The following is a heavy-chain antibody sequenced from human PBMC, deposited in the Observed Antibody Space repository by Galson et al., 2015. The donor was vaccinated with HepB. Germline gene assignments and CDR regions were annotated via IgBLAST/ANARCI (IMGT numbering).Heavy chain of an antibody. J-gene: IGHJ4*02. Sequence: SLRLSCAASGFTFSSYAMSWVRQAPGKGLEWVSAISGSGGSTYYADSVKGRFTISRDNSKNTLYLQMNSLRAEDTAVYYCAKDETAMVISPLVYWGQGTLVTVSS. D-gene: IGHD5-18*01. CDR2: ISGSGGST. CDR3: AKDETAMVISPLVY. CDR1: GFTFSSYA. V-gene: IGHV3-23*01.